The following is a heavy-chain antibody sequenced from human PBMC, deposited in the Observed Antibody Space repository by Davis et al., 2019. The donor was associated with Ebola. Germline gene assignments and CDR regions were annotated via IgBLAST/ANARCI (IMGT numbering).Heavy chain of an antibody. Sequence: MPSETLSLTCTVPGGSISSSSYYWGWIRQPPGKGLEWIGSIYYSGSTYYNPSLKIRVTISVDTSKNQFSLKLSSVTAADTAVYYCSRARVVVVAATEVYYYYGMDVWGQGTTVTVSS. D-gene: IGHD2-15*01. CDR1: GGSISSSSYY. V-gene: IGHV4-39*07. CDR2: IYYSGST. CDR3: SRARVVVVAATEVYYYYGMDV. J-gene: IGHJ6*02.